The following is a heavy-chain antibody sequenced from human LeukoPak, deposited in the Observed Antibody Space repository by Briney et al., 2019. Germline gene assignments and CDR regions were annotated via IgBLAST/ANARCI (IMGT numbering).Heavy chain of an antibody. D-gene: IGHD6-13*01. CDR2: ITGNGGST. V-gene: IGHV3-23*01. CDR1: EFTFRAYA. CDR3: AKWAGEMIHSSTYYGPLDH. Sequence: QPGGSLRLSCAASEFTFRAYALSWVRQAPGKGLEWVSSITGNGGSTYYADSVKGRFTISRDNSKDTLYLQMNSLRAGDTAVYFCAKWAGEMIHSSTYYGPLDHWGQGTLVTVSS. J-gene: IGHJ4*02.